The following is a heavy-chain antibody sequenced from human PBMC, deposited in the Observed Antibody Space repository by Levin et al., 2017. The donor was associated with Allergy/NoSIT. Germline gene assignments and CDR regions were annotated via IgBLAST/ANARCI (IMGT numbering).Heavy chain of an antibody. CDR1: GGSIRSYY. Sequence: SQTLSLTCTVSGGSIRSYYWSWIRQPPGKGLEWIGYIYYSGSTNYNPSLKSRVTISVDTSKNQFSLKLSSVTAADTAVYYCARDMRGLDYFDYWGQGTLVTVSS. J-gene: IGHJ4*02. V-gene: IGHV4-59*01. CDR2: IYYSGST. CDR3: ARDMRGLDYFDY. D-gene: IGHD3-16*01.